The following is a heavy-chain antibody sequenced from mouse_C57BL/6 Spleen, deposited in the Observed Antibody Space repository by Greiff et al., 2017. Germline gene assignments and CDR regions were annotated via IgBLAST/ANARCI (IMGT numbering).Heavy chain of an antibody. Sequence: EVNVVESGGDLVKPGGSLKLSCAASGFTFSSYGMSWVRQTPDKRLEWVATISSGGSYTYYPDSVKGRFTISRDNDTNTLYLQMGSLKSEDTAMYCYARHDYYGSSCVCWYFDVWGTGTTVTVSS. V-gene: IGHV5-6*01. CDR3: ARHDYYGSSCVCWYFDV. J-gene: IGHJ1*03. D-gene: IGHD1-1*01. CDR1: GFTFSSYG. CDR2: ISSGGSYT.